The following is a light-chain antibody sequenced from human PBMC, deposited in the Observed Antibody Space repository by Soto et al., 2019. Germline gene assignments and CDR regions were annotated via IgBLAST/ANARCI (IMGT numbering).Light chain of an antibody. CDR2: DAS. CDR3: QQYGNSGT. V-gene: IGKV3-20*01. CDR1: QSIDNY. J-gene: IGKJ4*02. Sequence: PGKTGPPSCRASQSIDNYLAWYQQHPGQAPRLLIYDASNRATGIPDRFSGSGSGTDFTLTISRLEPEDFSVYLSQQYGNSGTFGEGTKVDIK.